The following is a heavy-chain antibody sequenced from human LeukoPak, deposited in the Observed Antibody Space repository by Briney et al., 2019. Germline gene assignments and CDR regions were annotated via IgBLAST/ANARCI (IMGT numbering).Heavy chain of an antibody. Sequence: GGSLRLSCAASGFTFSSYGMHWVRQAPGKGLEWVAVISYDGSNKYYADSVKGRFTISRDNSKNTLYLQMNSLRAEDTAVYYCARGDYYDRPASRSYWGQGTLVTVSS. CDR3: ARGDYYDRPASRSY. J-gene: IGHJ4*02. CDR1: GFTFSSYG. CDR2: ISYDGSNK. V-gene: IGHV3-30*03. D-gene: IGHD3-22*01.